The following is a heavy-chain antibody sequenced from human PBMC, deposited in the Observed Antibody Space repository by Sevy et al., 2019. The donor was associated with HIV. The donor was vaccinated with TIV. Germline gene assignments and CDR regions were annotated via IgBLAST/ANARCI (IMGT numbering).Heavy chain of an antibody. Sequence: GGSPRLSCAASGFTFSSYWMSWVRQAPGKGLEWVANIKQDGSEKYYVDSVKGRFTISRDNAKNSLYLQMNSLRAEDTAVYYCARDGEDYDILTGYDYYYYGMDVWGQGTTVTVSS. CDR2: IKQDGSEK. CDR1: GFTFSSYW. J-gene: IGHJ6*02. D-gene: IGHD3-9*01. V-gene: IGHV3-7*03. CDR3: ARDGEDYDILTGYDYYYYGMDV.